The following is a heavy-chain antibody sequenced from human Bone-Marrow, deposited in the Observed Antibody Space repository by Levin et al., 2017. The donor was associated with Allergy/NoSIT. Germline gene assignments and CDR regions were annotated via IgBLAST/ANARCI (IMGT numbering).Heavy chain of an antibody. CDR3: ARTSYGSGYYTIDF. Sequence: TLSLTCTFSGFSLSTSGMRVSWIRQPPGKALEWLARIDWDDDKFYSTSLKTRLTISKDTSKNQVVLTMTNMDPVDTATYYCARTSYGSGYYTIDFWGQGILVTVSS. D-gene: IGHD3-22*01. V-gene: IGHV2-70*04. CDR2: IDWDDDK. CDR1: GFSLSTSGMR. J-gene: IGHJ4*02.